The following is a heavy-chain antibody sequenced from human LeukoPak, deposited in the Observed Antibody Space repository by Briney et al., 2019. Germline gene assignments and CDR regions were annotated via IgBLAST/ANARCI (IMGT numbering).Heavy chain of an antibody. CDR1: GFTFSSYS. J-gene: IGHJ4*02. D-gene: IGHD4-17*01. V-gene: IGHV3-21*01. Sequence: GGCLRLSCAASGFTFSSYSMNWVRQAPGKGLEWVSSISSSSSYIYYADSVKGRFTISRDNAKNSLYLQMNSLRAEDTAVYYCARDLMTTVTTVDYWGQGTLVTISS. CDR3: ARDLMTTVTTVDY. CDR2: ISSSSSYI.